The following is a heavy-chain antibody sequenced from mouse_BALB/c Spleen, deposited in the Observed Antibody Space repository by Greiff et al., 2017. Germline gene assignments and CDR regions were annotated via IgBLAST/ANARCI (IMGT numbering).Heavy chain of an antibody. Sequence: EVQLVESGGGLVKPGGSLKLSCAASGFTFSSYAMSWVRQTPEKRLEWVATISSGGSYTYYPDSVKGRFTISRDNAKNTLYLQMSSLRSEDTAMYYCARRGDGGVYYAMDYWGQGTSVTVSS. CDR3: ARRGDGGVYYAMDY. CDR1: GFTFSSYA. J-gene: IGHJ4*01. CDR2: ISSGGSYT. V-gene: IGHV5-9-3*01.